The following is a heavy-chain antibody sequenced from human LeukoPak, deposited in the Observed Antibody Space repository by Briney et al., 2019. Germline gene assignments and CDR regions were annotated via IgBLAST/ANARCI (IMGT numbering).Heavy chain of an antibody. CDR1: GGSFSGYY. D-gene: IGHD2-15*01. Sequence: PSETLSLTCAVYGGSFSGYYWSWIRQPPGKGLEWIGEINHSGSTNYNPSLKSRVTISVDTSKNQFSLKLSSVTAADTAVYYCARGKGYCSGDSCHNWLDPWGQGTLVTVSS. V-gene: IGHV4-34*01. J-gene: IGHJ5*02. CDR3: ARGKGYCSGDSCHNWLDP. CDR2: INHSGST.